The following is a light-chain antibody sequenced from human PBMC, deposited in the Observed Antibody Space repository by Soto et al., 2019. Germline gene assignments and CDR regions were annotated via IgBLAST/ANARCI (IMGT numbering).Light chain of an antibody. CDR3: QQLNRFPRT. Sequence: DIQLTQSPSFLSASVGDRVIITCRASQDISSYLAWYQQRPGKVPRFLTHAASTLQSGVPSRFSAAGSGTTFTLTISSLQPADIATYYCQQLNRFPRTFGQGTKVEV. J-gene: IGKJ1*01. V-gene: IGKV1-9*01. CDR2: AAS. CDR1: QDISSY.